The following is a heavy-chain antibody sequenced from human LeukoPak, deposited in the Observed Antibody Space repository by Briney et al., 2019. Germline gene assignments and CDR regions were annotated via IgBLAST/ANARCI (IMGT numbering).Heavy chain of an antibody. D-gene: IGHD3-22*01. V-gene: IGHV3-15*01. Sequence: PGGSLRLSCAASGFTFSNAWMSWVRQAPGKGLEWVGRIKSKTDGGTTDYAAPVKGRFTISRDDSKNTLYLQMNSLKTEDTAVYYCTTDPDYYDSSGYYAYFDYWGQGTLVTVSS. CDR3: TTDPDYYDSSGYYAYFDY. J-gene: IGHJ4*02. CDR1: GFTFSNAW. CDR2: IKSKTDGGTT.